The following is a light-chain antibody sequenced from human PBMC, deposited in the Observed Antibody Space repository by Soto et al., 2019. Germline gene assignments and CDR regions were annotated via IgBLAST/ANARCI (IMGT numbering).Light chain of an antibody. Sequence: EIVLTQSPATLSLSPGERATLSCRASQSVSSYLAWYQQKPGQAPRLLIYDASNRATGIPAKFSGSGSGTDFTLTISNLEPEDFAVYYCQYRSNWKTFGQGTKVEIK. J-gene: IGKJ1*01. CDR1: QSVSSY. V-gene: IGKV3-11*01. CDR3: QYRSNWKT. CDR2: DAS.